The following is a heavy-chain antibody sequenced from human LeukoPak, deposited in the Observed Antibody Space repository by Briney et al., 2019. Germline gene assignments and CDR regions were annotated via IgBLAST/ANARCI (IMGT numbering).Heavy chain of an antibody. CDR1: GFTFSSYA. J-gene: IGHJ4*02. V-gene: IGHV3-23*01. Sequence: GGSLRLSCAASGFTFSSYAMSWVRQAPGKGLEWVSAISGSGGSTYYADSVKGRFTIYRDNAKNSVYRQRKSLRAEDTAVYYCATFGLRARDYWGQGTLVTVSS. CDR2: ISGSGGST. D-gene: IGHD5-12*01. CDR3: ATFGLRARDY.